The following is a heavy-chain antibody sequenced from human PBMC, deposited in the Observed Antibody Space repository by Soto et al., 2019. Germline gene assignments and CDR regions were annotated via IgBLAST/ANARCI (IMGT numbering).Heavy chain of an antibody. D-gene: IGHD3-10*01. CDR1: GGTFSSYA. CDR2: IIPIFGTA. Sequence: QVQLVQSGAEVKKPGSSVKVSCKASGGTFSSYAISWVRQAPGQGLEWMGGIIPIFGTANYAQKFQGRVTITADETTSTAYKELSSLRSGDTAVDYCARDGEGDPGDSWGQGTLVTVSS. V-gene: IGHV1-69*12. J-gene: IGHJ5*01. CDR3: ARDGEGDPGDS.